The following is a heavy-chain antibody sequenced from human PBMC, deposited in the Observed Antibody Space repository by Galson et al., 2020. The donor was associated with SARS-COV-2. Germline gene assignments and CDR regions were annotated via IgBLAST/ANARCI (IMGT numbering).Heavy chain of an antibody. Sequence: SETLSLTCSVSGGSFSSGGFYWSWIRQHPGKGREYIGYTYGSESANYNPSLKSRAVISIDTPKNQLTLKLNAVTAEDTAVDYCVKVFSRPVDAFDVWGQGTLVTVSS. CDR3: VKVFSRPVDAFDV. CDR2: TYGSESA. J-gene: IGHJ3*01. D-gene: IGHD2-2*01. V-gene: IGHV4-31*03. CDR1: GGSFSSGGFY.